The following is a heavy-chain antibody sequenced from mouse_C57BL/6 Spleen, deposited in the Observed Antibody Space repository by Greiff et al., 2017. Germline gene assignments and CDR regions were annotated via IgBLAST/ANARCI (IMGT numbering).Heavy chain of an antibody. Sequence: VQLQQSGPGLVAPSQSLSITCTVSGFSLTSYGVHWVRQPPGKGLEWLVVIWSDGSTTYNSAHKSRLSISKDNSKSQVFLKMNSLQTYDTATYYCARNWEGYYAMDYWGQGTSVTVSS. J-gene: IGHJ4*01. CDR1: GFSLTSYG. D-gene: IGHD4-1*01. V-gene: IGHV2-6*02. CDR3: ARNWEGYYAMDY. CDR2: IWSDGST.